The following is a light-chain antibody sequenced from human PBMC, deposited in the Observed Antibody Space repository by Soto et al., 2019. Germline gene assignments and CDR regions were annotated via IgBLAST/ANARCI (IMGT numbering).Light chain of an antibody. CDR1: QSVLYSSNNKNY. CDR2: WAS. Sequence: DIVMTQSPHSLAVSLGERATINGRSSQSVLYSSNNKNYLAWYQQKPGQPPKLLIYWASTRESGVPDRFSGSGSGTDFTLTISSLQAEDVAVYYCQQYYSTPVTFGQGTKVDIK. V-gene: IGKV4-1*01. CDR3: QQYYSTPVT. J-gene: IGKJ1*01.